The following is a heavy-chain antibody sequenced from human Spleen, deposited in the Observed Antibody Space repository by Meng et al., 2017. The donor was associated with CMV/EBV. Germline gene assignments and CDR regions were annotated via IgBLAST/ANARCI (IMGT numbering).Heavy chain of an antibody. CDR3: ARDAVVGPTSRSGIGYFDQ. V-gene: IGHV3-30*01. CDR1: GFSISPYA. Sequence: GESLKISCAASGFSISPYAMQWVRQAPGKGLEWVAVISFDASNKRYADSVKGRFAISRDNSKDTLYLEMNSLRTEDTAVYHCARDAVVGPTSRSGIGYFDQWGQGTLVTVSS. CDR2: ISFDASNK. D-gene: IGHD1-26*01. J-gene: IGHJ4*02.